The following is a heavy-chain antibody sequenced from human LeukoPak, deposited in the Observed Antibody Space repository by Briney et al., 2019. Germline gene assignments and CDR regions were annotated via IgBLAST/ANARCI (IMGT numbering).Heavy chain of an antibody. CDR2: LYSGGST. J-gene: IGHJ4*02. CDR1: GISVSSHY. V-gene: IGHV3-53*01. D-gene: IGHD3-10*01. Sequence: GGSLRLSCAVSGISVSSHYMSWVRQAPGKGLECVSVLYSGGSTYYADSVKGRFIISRDNSKNALYLQLNSLRAEDTAVYYCAGHRDGSGSYVGYWGQGTLVTVSS. CDR3: AGHRDGSGSYVGY.